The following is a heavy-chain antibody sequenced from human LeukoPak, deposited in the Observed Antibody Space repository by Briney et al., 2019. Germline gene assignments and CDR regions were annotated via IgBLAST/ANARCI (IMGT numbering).Heavy chain of an antibody. J-gene: IGHJ4*02. D-gene: IGHD5-12*01. Sequence: ASVKVSCKASGYTFTSYGISWVRQAPGQGLEGMGWISAYNGNTNYAQKLQGRVTMTTDTSTSTAYMELRSLRSDDTAVYYCAREPPLNSGYDQTFDYWGQGTLVTVSS. V-gene: IGHV1-18*01. CDR3: AREPPLNSGYDQTFDY. CDR2: ISAYNGNT. CDR1: GYTFTSYG.